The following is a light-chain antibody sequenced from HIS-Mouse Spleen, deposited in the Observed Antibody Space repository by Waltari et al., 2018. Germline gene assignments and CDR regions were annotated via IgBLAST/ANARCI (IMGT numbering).Light chain of an antibody. V-gene: IGLV2-23*01. Sequence: QSALTQPASVSGSPGQSITIPCTGTSSAVGSYNLVPWYQQHPGKAPKLMIYEGSTRPSGVSNRFSGSKSGNTASLTISGLQAEDEADYYCCSYAGSSTWVFGGGTKLTVL. CDR1: SSAVGSYNL. CDR2: EGS. J-gene: IGLJ3*02. CDR3: CSYAGSSTWV.